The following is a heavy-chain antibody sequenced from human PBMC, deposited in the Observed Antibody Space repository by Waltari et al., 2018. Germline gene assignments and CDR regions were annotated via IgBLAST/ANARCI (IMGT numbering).Heavy chain of an antibody. J-gene: IGHJ4*02. V-gene: IGHV4-39*07. CDR3: AGRDSSGYYCY. CDR2: IYYSGTT. CDR1: GGSTSSSSHY. Sequence: QLHLQESSPGLVKPSETLSLTCTVSGGSTSSSSHYWGWIRQPPGKGLEWIASIYYSGTTYNNPSLKSRVTISVDTPKNQFSLKLSSVTAADTAVYYCAGRDSSGYYCYWGQGTLVTVSS. D-gene: IGHD3-22*01.